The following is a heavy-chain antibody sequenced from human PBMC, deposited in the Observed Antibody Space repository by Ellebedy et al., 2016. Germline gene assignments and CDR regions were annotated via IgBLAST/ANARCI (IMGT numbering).Heavy chain of an antibody. J-gene: IGHJ4*02. CDR3: ARPLSDYDFWV. V-gene: IGHV1-69*13. CDR1: GGTFSSYA. CDR2: IIPIFGTS. Sequence: SVKVSXKASGGTFSSYAISWVRQAPGQGLEWMGGIIPIFGTSNYAQRFQGRVTITADESTSTAYMELSSLRSEDTAVYYCARPLSDYDFWVWGQGTLVTVSS. D-gene: IGHD3-3*01.